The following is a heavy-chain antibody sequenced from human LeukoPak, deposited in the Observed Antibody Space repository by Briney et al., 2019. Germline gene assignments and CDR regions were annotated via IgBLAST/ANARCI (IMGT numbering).Heavy chain of an antibody. J-gene: IGHJ4*02. D-gene: IGHD4-17*01. CDR3: ANPARDFADSGAITW. CDR2: INHSGIT. CDR1: GGSFSYYY. Sequence: SETLSLTCAVYGGSFSYYYPSWIRQPPGKGLEWIGEINHSGITNYNPSLKSRVTISADTSKNQFSLKLTSVTAADTAVYYCANPARDFADSGAITWWGQGTLVTVSS. V-gene: IGHV4-34*01.